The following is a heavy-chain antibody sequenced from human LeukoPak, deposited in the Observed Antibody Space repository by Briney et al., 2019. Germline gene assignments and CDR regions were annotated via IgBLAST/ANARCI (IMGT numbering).Heavy chain of an antibody. J-gene: IGHJ3*02. CDR1: GFTFSTYT. CDR2: ISSSSSYI. Sequence: PGGSLRLSCAASGFTFSTYTMNWVSQAPGKGLEWVSTISSSSSYIYYGDSVKGRFTISRDNAKNSLYLQMNSLRAEDTAVYYCAREGVDAFDIWGQGTMVTVSS. CDR3: AREGVDAFDI. V-gene: IGHV3-21*01.